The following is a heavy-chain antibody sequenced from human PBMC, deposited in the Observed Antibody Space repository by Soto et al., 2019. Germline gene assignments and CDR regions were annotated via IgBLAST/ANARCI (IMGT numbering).Heavy chain of an antibody. CDR2: ISGSGSST. CDR1: GFTFNSFP. Sequence: GGSLRLSCAASGFTFNSFPMSWVRQAPGKGLEWVSAISGSGSSTYYADSLKGRFTISRDNFKNRLYLQMNSLRAEDTALYYCAYGSGWYRAINYFDFWGQGPLVTVSS. J-gene: IGHJ4*02. CDR3: AYGSGWYRAINYFDF. D-gene: IGHD6-19*01. V-gene: IGHV3-23*01.